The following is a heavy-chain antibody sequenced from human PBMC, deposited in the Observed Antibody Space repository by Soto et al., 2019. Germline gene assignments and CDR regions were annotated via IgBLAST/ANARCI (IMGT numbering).Heavy chain of an antibody. V-gene: IGHV3-23*01. CDR2: ISSSGVST. D-gene: IGHD5-12*01. CDR3: ARDNGGYVGYYYYGMDV. J-gene: IGHJ6*02. CDR1: GFTFSSYA. Sequence: PGGSLRLSCAASGFTFSSYAMNLVRQAPGKGLEWVSVISSSGVSTYYADSVKGRFTISRDNSKNTLYLQMNSLRAEDTAVYYCARDNGGYVGYYYYGMDVWGQGTTVTVSS.